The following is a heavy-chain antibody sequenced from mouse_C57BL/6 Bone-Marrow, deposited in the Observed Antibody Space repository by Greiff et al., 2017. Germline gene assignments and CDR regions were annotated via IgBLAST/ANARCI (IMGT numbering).Heavy chain of an antibody. D-gene: IGHD2-4*01. CDR3: ARHEALPMITKAMDD. CDR2: ISSGGSYT. Sequence: EVNLVESGGDLVKPGGSLKLSCAASGFTFSSYGMSWVRQTPDKRLEWVATISSGGSYTYYPDSVKGRFTISRDNAKNTLYLQMSSLKSEDTAMYYCARHEALPMITKAMDDWGKGTSVTVSS. V-gene: IGHV5-6*01. J-gene: IGHJ4*01. CDR1: GFTFSSYG.